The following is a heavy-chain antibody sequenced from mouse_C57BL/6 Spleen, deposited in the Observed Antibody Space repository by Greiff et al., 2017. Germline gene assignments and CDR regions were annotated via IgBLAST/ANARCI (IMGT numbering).Heavy chain of an antibody. J-gene: IGHJ2*01. CDR3: ARGGFYGSSPHDY. CDR2: INPNNGGT. V-gene: IGHV1-22*01. CDR1: GYTFTDYN. D-gene: IGHD1-1*01. Sequence: EVQLQQSGPELVKPGASVKMSCKASGYTFTDYNMHWVKQSHGKSLEWIGYINPNNGGTSYNQKFKGKATLTVNKSSSTAYMELRSLTSEDSAVXYCARGGFYGSSPHDYWGQGTTLTVSA.